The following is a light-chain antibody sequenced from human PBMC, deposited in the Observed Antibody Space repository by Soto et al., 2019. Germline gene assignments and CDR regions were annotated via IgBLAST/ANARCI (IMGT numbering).Light chain of an antibody. CDR1: QSMSRW. CDR2: DAS. CDR3: QQYNTPAT. J-gene: IGKJ2*01. Sequence: DIQMTQSPSTLSASVGDRVTITCRASQSMSRWLAWYQQKPGKAPKVLIYDASSLESGVPSRFSGSGSGTEFTLTINSLQHDDSATYYCQQYNTPATFGQGTKLEIK. V-gene: IGKV1-5*01.